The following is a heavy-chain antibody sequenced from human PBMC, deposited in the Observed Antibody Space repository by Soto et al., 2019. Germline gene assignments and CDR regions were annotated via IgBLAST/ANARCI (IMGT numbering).Heavy chain of an antibody. CDR3: TGLMARLDV. D-gene: IGHD1-1*01. CDR2: INSDGSHT. V-gene: IGHV3-74*01. J-gene: IGHJ6*02. Sequence: EVQLVESGGGLVQPGGSLRLSCAASGLSFNIYWMHWVRQVPGKGLVWLARINSDGSHTIYVDSVKGRFTISRDNAKNTVFLQMDSLTEEYTGMYYCTGLMARLDVWGQGTTVTVSS. CDR1: GLSFNIYW.